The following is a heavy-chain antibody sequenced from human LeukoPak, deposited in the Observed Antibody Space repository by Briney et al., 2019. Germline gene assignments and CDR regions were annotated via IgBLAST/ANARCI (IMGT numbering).Heavy chain of an antibody. CDR1: GFTFSDYW. D-gene: IGHD3-16*01. V-gene: IGHV3-23*01. J-gene: IGHJ1*01. CDR2: ISPSGGIT. CDR3: AKDDDWGRYKH. Sequence: GGSQRLSCAASGFTFSDYWMHWVRQAPGKGLEWVSGISPSGGITYYTDSVKGRFTISRDNSKNTQSLQMNSLRAEDTAVYYCAKDDDWGRYKHWGQGTLVTVSS.